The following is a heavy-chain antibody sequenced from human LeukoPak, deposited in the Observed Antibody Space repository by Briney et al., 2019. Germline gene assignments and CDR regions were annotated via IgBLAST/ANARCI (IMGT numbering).Heavy chain of an antibody. Sequence: SETLSLTCAVSGGSISSSNWWSWVRQPPGKGLEWIGSIYHSGSTNYNPSLKSRVTMSVDTSKNQFSLKLSSVTAADTAVYYCARASRYYYGSGSRYYYYYYMDVWGKGTTVTISS. CDR2: IYHSGST. CDR1: GGSISSSNW. D-gene: IGHD3-10*01. CDR3: ARASRYYYGSGSRYYYYYYMDV. V-gene: IGHV4-4*02. J-gene: IGHJ6*03.